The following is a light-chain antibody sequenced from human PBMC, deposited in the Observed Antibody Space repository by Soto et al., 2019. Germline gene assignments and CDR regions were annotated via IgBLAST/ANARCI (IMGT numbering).Light chain of an antibody. CDR3: QKYSSVIT. V-gene: IGKV1-27*01. CDR1: QVISNF. J-gene: IGKJ5*01. Sequence: DIQMTQSPSSLSASVGDRVTITCRARQVISNFLAWYQQKPGKAPKLLISAASTLQSGVPYRFSGSGSGTDFTLTISSLQPEDVATYYCQKYSSVITFFQGTRLEI. CDR2: AAS.